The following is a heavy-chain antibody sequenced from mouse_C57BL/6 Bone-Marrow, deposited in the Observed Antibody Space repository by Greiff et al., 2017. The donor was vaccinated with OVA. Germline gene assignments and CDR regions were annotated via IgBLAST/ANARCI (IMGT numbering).Heavy chain of an antibody. V-gene: IGHV1-81*01. CDR2: IYPRSGNT. J-gene: IGHJ3*01. Sequence: QVQLKQSGAELARPGASVKLSCKASGYTFTSYGISWVKQRTGQGLEWIGEIYPRSGNTYYNEKFKGKATLTAYKSSSTAYMERRSLTSEDSAVYFCARGFWFAYWGQGTLVTVA. CDR3: ARGFWFAY. CDR1: GYTFTSYG.